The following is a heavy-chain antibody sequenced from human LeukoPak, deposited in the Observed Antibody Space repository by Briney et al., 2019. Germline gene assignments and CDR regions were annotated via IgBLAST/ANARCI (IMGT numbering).Heavy chain of an antibody. V-gene: IGHV3-23*01. J-gene: IGHJ4*02. Sequence: GGSLRLSCAASAFTFSNYAMSWVRQAPGKGLEWVSTISNSDSSTYYADSVKGRFTISRDNSENTLYLQMNSLRAEDTAVYYCARDRVGATLYFDYWGQGTLVTVSS. CDR2: ISNSDSST. CDR3: ARDRVGATLYFDY. D-gene: IGHD1-26*01. CDR1: AFTFSNYA.